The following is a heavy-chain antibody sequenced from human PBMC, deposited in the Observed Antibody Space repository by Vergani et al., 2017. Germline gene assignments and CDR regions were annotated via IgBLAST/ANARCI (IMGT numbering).Heavy chain of an antibody. Sequence: QVQLVESGGGLVKPGGSLRLSCAASEFTFSDYYMSWIRQAPGKGLEWVSYISSSSSYTNYADSVKGRFTISRDNSKNTLYLQMNSLRAEDTAVYYCAKTYYDFWSGQEGFDYWGQGTLVTVSS. CDR1: EFTFSDYY. V-gene: IGHV3-11*05. CDR2: ISSSSSYT. CDR3: AKTYYDFWSGQEGFDY. J-gene: IGHJ4*02. D-gene: IGHD3-3*01.